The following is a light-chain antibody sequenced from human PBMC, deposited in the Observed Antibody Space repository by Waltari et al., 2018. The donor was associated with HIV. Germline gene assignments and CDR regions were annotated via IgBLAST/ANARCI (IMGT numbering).Light chain of an antibody. J-gene: IGKJ1*01. Sequence: DIVMTQSPDSLAVSLGERATITCTSSQSLLFRSDNKNYLNWYQQKPGQPPKLLIYLASTRESVVPDRFSGSGSGTDFTLTISSLQAEDVAVYYCQQYYSSPTFGQGTKVEIK. CDR3: QQYYSSPT. V-gene: IGKV4-1*01. CDR2: LAS. CDR1: QSLLFRSDNKNY.